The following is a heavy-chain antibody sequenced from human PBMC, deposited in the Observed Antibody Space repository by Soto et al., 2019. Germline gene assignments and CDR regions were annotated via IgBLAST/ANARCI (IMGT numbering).Heavy chain of an antibody. CDR2: ISGAGTYM. D-gene: IGHD2-2*01. CDR3: ARGNLLYQLLSPLAY. Sequence: GGSLRLSCAASGFSFSSYTMNWVRQAPGKGLEWVSSISGAGTYMYHADSLKGRFTISRDNAKNSLYLQMNSLRAEDTAVYYCARGNLLYQLLSPLAYWGLGTLVTVSS. CDR1: GFSFSSYT. J-gene: IGHJ4*02. V-gene: IGHV3-21*01.